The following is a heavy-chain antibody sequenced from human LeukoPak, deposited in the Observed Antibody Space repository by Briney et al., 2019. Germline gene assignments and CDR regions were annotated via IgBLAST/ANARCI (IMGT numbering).Heavy chain of an antibody. Sequence: ASVKVSCKASGYTFTSYYMHWVRQAPGQGLEWMGIINPSGGSTSYAQKFQGRVTMTTDTSTSTAYMELRSLRSDDTAVYYCARQDGSTVTIDYWGQGTLVTVSS. CDR2: INPSGGST. J-gene: IGHJ4*02. CDR1: GYTFTSYY. D-gene: IGHD4-17*01. CDR3: ARQDGSTVTIDY. V-gene: IGHV1-46*01.